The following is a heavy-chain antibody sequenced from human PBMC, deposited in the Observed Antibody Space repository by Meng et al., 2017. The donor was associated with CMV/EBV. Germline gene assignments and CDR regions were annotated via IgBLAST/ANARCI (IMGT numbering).Heavy chain of an antibody. J-gene: IGHJ6*02. CDR3: ARGMTTDYYYYGMDV. CDR1: GYTLTELS. V-gene: IGHV1-24*01. D-gene: IGHD4-11*01. Sequence: ASVKVSCKVSGYTLTELSRHWVRQAPGKGLEWMGGFDPEDGETIYAQKFQGRVTMTRDTSISTAYMELSRLRSDDTAVYYCARGMTTDYYYYGMDVWGQGTTVTVSS. CDR2: FDPEDGET.